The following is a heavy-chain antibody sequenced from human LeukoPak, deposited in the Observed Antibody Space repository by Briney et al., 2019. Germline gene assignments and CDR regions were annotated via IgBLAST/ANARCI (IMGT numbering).Heavy chain of an antibody. J-gene: IGHJ4*02. Sequence: GASVKVSCKASGYTFTNYGITWVRQAPGQGLEWMGWINTYTGNTNYVQKLQGRVTMTTDTSTSTAYMELRSPRSDDTAVYYCARNSHGYSSGWLQFNFDYWGQGTLVTVSS. CDR3: ARNSHGYSSGWLQFNFDY. V-gene: IGHV1-18*01. CDR2: INTYTGNT. CDR1: GYTFTNYG. D-gene: IGHD6-19*01.